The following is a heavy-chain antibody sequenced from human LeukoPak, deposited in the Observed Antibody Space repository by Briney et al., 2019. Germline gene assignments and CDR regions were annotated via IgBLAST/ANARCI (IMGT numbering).Heavy chain of an antibody. CDR1: GYTFTGYY. Sequence: ASVKVSCKASGYTFTGYYMHWVRQAPGQGLEWMGWINPNSGGTNYAQKFQGRVTMTRDTSISTAYMEVSRLRSDDTAVYYCARGRVTYYDFWSGPLVGVWGKGTTVTVSS. V-gene: IGHV1-2*02. CDR2: INPNSGGT. CDR3: ARGRVTYYDFWSGPLVGV. D-gene: IGHD3-3*01. J-gene: IGHJ6*04.